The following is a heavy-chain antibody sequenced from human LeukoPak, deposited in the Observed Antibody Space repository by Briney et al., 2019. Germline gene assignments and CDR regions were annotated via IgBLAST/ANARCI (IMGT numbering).Heavy chain of an antibody. Sequence: GGSLRLSCATSGFIFSNYAVNWVRQAPGKGLEWVSGINRNGDSIGYADSVKGRFTISRDNAKKSLYLQMNSLRAEDTALYYCARGISGYYYPFDYWGQGTLVTVSS. CDR2: INRNGDSI. CDR3: ARGISGYYYPFDY. J-gene: IGHJ4*02. D-gene: IGHD3-22*01. V-gene: IGHV3-20*04. CDR1: GFIFSNYA.